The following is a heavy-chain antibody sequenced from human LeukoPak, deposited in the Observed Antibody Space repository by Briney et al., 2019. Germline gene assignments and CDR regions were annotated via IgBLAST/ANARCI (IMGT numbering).Heavy chain of an antibody. CDR1: GGSFSVYY. J-gene: IGHJ6*03. CDR3: ARVNWYYYYYYMDV. CDR2: INHSGST. V-gene: IGHV4-34*01. Sequence: SETLSLTCAVYGGSFSVYYWSWIRQPPGKGLEWIWEINHSGSTNYNPSLKSRVTISVDTSKNQFSLKLSSVTAADTAVYYCARVNWYYYYYYMDVWGKGTTVTVSS.